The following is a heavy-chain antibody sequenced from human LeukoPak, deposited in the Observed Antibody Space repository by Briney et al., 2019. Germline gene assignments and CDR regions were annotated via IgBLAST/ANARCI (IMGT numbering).Heavy chain of an antibody. CDR3: ARATTGYSSGWYNWFDP. J-gene: IGHJ5*02. V-gene: IGHV1-69*02. CDR2: IIPILGIA. CDR1: GGTFSSYT. D-gene: IGHD6-19*01. Sequence: SVKVSCKVSGGTFSSYTISWVRQAPGQGLEWMGRIIPILGIANYAQKFQGRVTITADKSTSSAYMELSSLRSEDTAVYYCARATTGYSSGWYNWFDPWGQGTLVTVSS.